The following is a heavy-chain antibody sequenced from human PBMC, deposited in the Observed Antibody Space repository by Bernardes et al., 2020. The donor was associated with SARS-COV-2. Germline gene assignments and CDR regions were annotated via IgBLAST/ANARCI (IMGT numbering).Heavy chain of an antibody. Sequence: ASVKVSCKASGYTSTNYGISWVRQAPGQGLEWMGWISGYNGNNNYAQNFQGRVTMTTDTSTSTAYMELRSLRSDDTTVYYCARGPWEYRYSCSYYYGMDVWGQGNTITVST. CDR1: GYTSTNYG. D-gene: IGHD6-6*01. CDR3: ARGPWEYRYSCSYYYGMDV. CDR2: ISGYNGNN. J-gene: IGHJ6*01. V-gene: IGHV1-18*01.